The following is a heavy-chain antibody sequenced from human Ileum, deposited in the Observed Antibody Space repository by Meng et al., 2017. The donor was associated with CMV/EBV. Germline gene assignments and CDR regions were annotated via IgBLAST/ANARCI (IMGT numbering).Heavy chain of an antibody. CDR2: IIPDSADT. V-gene: IGHV1-2*02. J-gene: IGHJ4*02. Sequence: KVSCRVSGYTFTARHMHWVRQAPGQGLEWMGRIIPDSADTTYAQKFRDRVTLTRDTSISTAYMELRGLTSDDTAVYYCVRENWYVDYWGQGTLVTVSS. CDR1: GYTFTARH. CDR3: VRENWYVDY.